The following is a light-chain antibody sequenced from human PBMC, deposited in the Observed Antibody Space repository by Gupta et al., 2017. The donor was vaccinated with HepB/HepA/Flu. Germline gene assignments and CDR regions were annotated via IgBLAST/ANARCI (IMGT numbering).Light chain of an antibody. Sequence: DIQLTQSPSTLSASVGDRVTITCRASQSVSTWLAWYQQKPGKAPNLLIYKTSSLQSGVPSRFSGSGSGTEFTLTISSLQSDDFATYYCQQYHSYPYTFGQGTXLEI. V-gene: IGKV1-5*03. CDR3: QQYHSYPYT. CDR2: KTS. CDR1: QSVSTW. J-gene: IGKJ2*01.